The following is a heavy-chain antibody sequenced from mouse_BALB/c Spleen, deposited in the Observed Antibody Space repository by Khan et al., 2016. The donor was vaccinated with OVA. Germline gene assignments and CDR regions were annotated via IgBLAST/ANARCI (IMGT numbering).Heavy chain of an antibody. CDR3: ARGYFGNYSFVY. D-gene: IGHD2-1*01. Sequence: QVRLQQSGAELVKPGASVKLSCKTSGYTFTNYWIQWIKQRPGQGLGWIGQIFPGTGTTYYNQNFKGKATLTVDTSSNTAYMHLSSLTSEDSAVYFCARGYFGNYSFVYWGQGTLVT. CDR2: IFPGTGTT. V-gene: IGHV1S132*01. J-gene: IGHJ3*01. CDR1: GYTFTNYW.